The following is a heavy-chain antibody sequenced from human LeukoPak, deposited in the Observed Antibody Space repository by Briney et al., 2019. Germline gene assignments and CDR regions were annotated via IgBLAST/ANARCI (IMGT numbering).Heavy chain of an antibody. Sequence: SETLSLTCTVSGCSITGYHWSWIRQPPGKGLEWIGYIYSSETTEYKPSLKSRDTISADTSKNQFSRKLASVTAADTAIYYCARRNDFDIWGQGTMVTVSS. V-gene: IGHV4-4*08. CDR1: GCSITGYH. J-gene: IGHJ3*02. CDR2: IYSSETT. CDR3: ARRNDFDI.